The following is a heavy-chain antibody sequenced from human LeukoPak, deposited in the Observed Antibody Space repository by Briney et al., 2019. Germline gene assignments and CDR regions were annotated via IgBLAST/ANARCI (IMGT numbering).Heavy chain of an antibody. Sequence: ASVKVSCKASGYTFTSYGISWVRQAPGQGLEWMGWVSAYNGNTNYAQKLQGRVTMTTDTSTSTAYMELRSLRSDDTAVYYCARVLCSSTSCYRLDYWGQGTLVTVSS. V-gene: IGHV1-18*01. D-gene: IGHD2-2*01. CDR1: GYTFTSYG. CDR3: ARVLCSSTSCYRLDY. J-gene: IGHJ4*02. CDR2: VSAYNGNT.